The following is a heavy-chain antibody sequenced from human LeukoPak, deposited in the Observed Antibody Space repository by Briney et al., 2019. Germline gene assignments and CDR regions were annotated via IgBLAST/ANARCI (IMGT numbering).Heavy chain of an antibody. J-gene: IGHJ6*03. D-gene: IGHD3-16*01. CDR2: ISSGSSTI. CDR1: GFTFCTYS. CDR3: ARDDYDWGIPYYYYYMYV. Sequence: GGSLRLSCAASGFTFCTYSLNWVRQAPRKGLEWVSYISSGSSTIYYADSVKGRFTISRDNAKNALYLQMNSLIAEDTAVYYCARDDYDWGIPYYYYYMYVWGKGTTVTVSS. V-gene: IGHV3-48*01.